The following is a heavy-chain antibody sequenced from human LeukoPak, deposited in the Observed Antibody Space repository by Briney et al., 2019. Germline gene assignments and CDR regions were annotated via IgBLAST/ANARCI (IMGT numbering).Heavy chain of an antibody. J-gene: IGHJ4*02. Sequence: GGSLRLSCAASGFTVSSNCMSWVRQAPGKGLEWVSVIYSGGSTYYSDSVKGRFTISRDNSKNTLYLQMNSLRAEDTAVYYCASSILTGSSYFDYWGQGTLVTVSS. CDR3: ASSILTGSSYFDY. CDR1: GFTVSSNC. CDR2: IYSGGST. V-gene: IGHV3-53*01. D-gene: IGHD3-9*01.